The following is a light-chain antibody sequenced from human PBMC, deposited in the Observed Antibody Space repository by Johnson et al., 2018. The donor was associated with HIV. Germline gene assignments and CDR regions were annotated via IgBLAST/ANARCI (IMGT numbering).Light chain of an antibody. Sequence: QSVLTQSPSVSAAPGQKVTISCSGSSSNIGNNYVSWYQQLPGTAPKLLIYENNKRPSGIPDRFSGSKSGTSATLGITGLQTGDEADYYCGTWDSSLSAVFGTGTVVTVL. CDR2: ENN. V-gene: IGLV1-51*02. CDR3: GTWDSSLSAV. J-gene: IGLJ1*01. CDR1: SSNIGNNY.